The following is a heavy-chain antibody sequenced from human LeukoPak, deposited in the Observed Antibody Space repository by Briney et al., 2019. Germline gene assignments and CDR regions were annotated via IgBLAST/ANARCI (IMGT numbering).Heavy chain of an antibody. V-gene: IGHV4-34*01. CDR1: GGSFSGYY. CDR2: INHSGST. J-gene: IGHJ4*02. CDR3: ARTWAQLWSSDY. Sequence: SETLSLTCAVYGGSFSGYYWSWIRQPPGKGLEWIGEINHSGSTNYNPSLKSRVTISVDTSKNQFSLKLSSVTAADTAVYYCARTWAQLWSSDYWGQGTLVTVSS. D-gene: IGHD5-18*01.